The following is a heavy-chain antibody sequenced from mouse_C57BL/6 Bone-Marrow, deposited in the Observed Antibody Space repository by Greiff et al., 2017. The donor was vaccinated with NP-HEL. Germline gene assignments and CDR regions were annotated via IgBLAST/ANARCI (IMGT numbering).Heavy chain of an antibody. CDR3: ARRGGYDYGFAY. J-gene: IGHJ3*01. D-gene: IGHD2-4*01. Sequence: VKLQQSGAELARPGASVKLSCKASGYTFTSYGISWVKQRTGQGLEWIGEIYPRSGNTYYNEKFKGKATLTADKSSSTAYMELRSLTSEDSAVYFCARRGGYDYGFAYWGQGTLVTVSA. CDR1: GYTFTSYG. V-gene: IGHV1-81*01. CDR2: IYPRSGNT.